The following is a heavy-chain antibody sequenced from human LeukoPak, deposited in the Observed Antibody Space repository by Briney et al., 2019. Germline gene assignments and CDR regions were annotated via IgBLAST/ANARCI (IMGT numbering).Heavy chain of an antibody. CDR1: GFTFSSYW. D-gene: IGHD6-19*01. J-gene: IGHJ6*02. V-gene: IGHV3-7*01. CDR2: IKQDGSEK. Sequence: GGSLRLSCAASGFTFSSYWMSWVRQAPGKGREWVANIKQDGSEKYYVDSVKGRFTISRDNAKNSLYLQMNSLRAEDTAVYYCAREGRPRGYSSGWYYYYYYYGMDVWGQGTTVTVSS. CDR3: AREGRPRGYSSGWYYYYYYYGMDV.